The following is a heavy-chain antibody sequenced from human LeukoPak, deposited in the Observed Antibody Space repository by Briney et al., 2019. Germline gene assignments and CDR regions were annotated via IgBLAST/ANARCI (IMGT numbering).Heavy chain of an antibody. V-gene: IGHV3-23*01. Sequence: GGSLRLSCAASGFTFSSHAMGWVRQAPGKGLEWVSSITGSGASTYYGDSVKGRFTISRDNSKNTLYLQMNSLRAEDTAVYYCAKPFYDFWSGYWSWDYWGQGTLVTVSS. J-gene: IGHJ4*02. CDR1: GFTFSSHA. CDR2: ITGSGAST. CDR3: AKPFYDFWSGYWSWDY. D-gene: IGHD3-3*01.